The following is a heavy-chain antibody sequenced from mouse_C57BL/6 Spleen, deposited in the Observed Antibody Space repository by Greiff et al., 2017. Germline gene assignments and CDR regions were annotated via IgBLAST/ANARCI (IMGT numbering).Heavy chain of an antibody. CDR3: SRTYYVSSYDDY. D-gene: IGHD1-1*01. CDR1: GYTFTSYW. CDR2: IYPSDSET. J-gene: IGHJ2*01. Sequence: QVQLQQPGAELVRPGSSVKLSCKASGYTFTSYWMDWVKQRPGQGLEWIGNIYPSDSETHYNQKLKDKATLTVEKYSSTAYMQLSSLTSEDSAVYYCSRTYYVSSYDDYWGQGTTLTVSS. V-gene: IGHV1-61*01.